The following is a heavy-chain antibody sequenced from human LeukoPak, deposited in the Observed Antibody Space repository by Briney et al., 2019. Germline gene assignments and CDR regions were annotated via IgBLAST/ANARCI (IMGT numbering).Heavy chain of an antibody. Sequence: KPSETLSLTCTVSGGSISSYYWSWIRQPPGKGLEWIGYIYYSGSTNYNPSLKSRVTISVDTSKNQFSLKLSSVTAADTAVYYCARDGGYSGYDRETGDIDYWGQGTLVTVSS. J-gene: IGHJ4*02. D-gene: IGHD5-12*01. CDR3: ARDGGYSGYDRETGDIDY. CDR1: GGSISSYY. CDR2: IYYSGST. V-gene: IGHV4-59*12.